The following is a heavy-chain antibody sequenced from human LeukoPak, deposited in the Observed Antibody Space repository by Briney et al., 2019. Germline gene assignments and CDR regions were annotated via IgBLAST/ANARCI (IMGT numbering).Heavy chain of an antibody. CDR2: VWYDGSNK. CDR1: GLTFSSYG. D-gene: IGHD4-11*01. CDR3: ARDPVTHYYYYYGMDV. J-gene: IGHJ6*02. V-gene: IGHV3-33*01. Sequence: GGSLRLSCAASGLTFSSYGMHWVRQAPGKGLEWVAVVWYDGSNKYYADSVKGRFTISRDNSKNTLYLQMNSLRAEDTAVYYCARDPVTHYYYYYGMDVWGQGTTVTVSS.